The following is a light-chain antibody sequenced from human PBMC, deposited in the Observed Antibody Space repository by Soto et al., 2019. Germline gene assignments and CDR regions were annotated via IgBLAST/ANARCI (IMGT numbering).Light chain of an antibody. Sequence: QLVLTQSPSASASLGASVKLTCTLSSGHSSYAIAWHQQQPEKGPRYLMKLYSDGSHNKGDGIPDRFSGSSSGAERYLTISSLQSEDEADYYSQTWGTAFRVFGGGTKLTVL. V-gene: IGLV4-69*01. CDR1: SGHSSYA. CDR3: QTWGTAFRV. J-gene: IGLJ3*02. CDR2: LYSDGSH.